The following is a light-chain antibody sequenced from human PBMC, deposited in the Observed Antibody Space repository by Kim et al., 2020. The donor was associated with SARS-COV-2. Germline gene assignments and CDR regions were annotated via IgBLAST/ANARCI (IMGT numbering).Light chain of an antibody. V-gene: IGLV9-49*01. J-gene: IGLJ2*01. CDR2: VGTGGIVG. CDR1: SGYSNYK. CDR3: GADHGSGSKWV. Sequence: QPVLTQPPSASASLGASVTLTCTLSSGYSNYKVDWYQQRPGKGPRFVMRVGTGGIVGSKGDGIPDRFSVLGSGLNRYLTIKNIQEEDESDYHCGADHGSGSKWVFGGGTQLTVL.